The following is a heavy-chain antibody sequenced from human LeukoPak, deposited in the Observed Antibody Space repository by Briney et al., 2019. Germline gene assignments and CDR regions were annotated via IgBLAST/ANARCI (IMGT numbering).Heavy chain of an antibody. J-gene: IGHJ4*02. D-gene: IGHD3-22*01. CDR2: IYGGGTT. Sequence: SGGSLRLSCAASGFAVSTNYMSWVRQAPGKGLEWVSIIYGGGTTFYADSVKGRFTISRDSSKNTLFLQMNSLRAEDTAVYYCARDTYVDSSGFLFHNYWGQGTLVTVSS. V-gene: IGHV3-66*01. CDR1: GFAVSTNY. CDR3: ARDTYVDSSGFLFHNY.